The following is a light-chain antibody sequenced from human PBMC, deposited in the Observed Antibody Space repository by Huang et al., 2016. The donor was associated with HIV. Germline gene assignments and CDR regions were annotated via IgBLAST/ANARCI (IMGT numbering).Light chain of an antibody. CDR1: QSVLFSSNHKNY. CDR3: QQYYSSWT. V-gene: IGKV4-1*01. CDR2: WAS. J-gene: IGKJ1*01. Sequence: DIVMTQSPDSLAVSLGERATINCKSSQSVLFSSNHKNYLAWYQQKPGQPPKLLIYWASTRQSGVPDRFSGSGSGTDFTLTISSLQAEDVALYYCQQYYSSWTFGQGTKVEIK.